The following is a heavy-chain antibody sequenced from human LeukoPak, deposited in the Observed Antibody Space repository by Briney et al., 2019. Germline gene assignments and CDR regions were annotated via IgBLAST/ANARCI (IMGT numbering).Heavy chain of an antibody. J-gene: IGHJ6*02. D-gene: IGHD2-15*01. CDR2: INSVGTVT. V-gene: IGHV3-74*01. CDR1: RFTFSNYW. Sequence: GGSLRLSCTASRFTFSNYWMHWVRQAPGKGLVWVSRINSVGTVTTYADSVKGRFTISRDNAKNTLYLQMNSLTAEDTAVYYCARVRLGYCSGGSCNVGYYYYDMDVWGQGTSVTVSS. CDR3: ARVRLGYCSGGSCNVGYYYYDMDV.